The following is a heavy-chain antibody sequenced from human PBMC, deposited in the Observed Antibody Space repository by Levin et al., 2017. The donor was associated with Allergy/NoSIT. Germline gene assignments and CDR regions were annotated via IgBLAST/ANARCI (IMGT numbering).Heavy chain of an antibody. V-gene: IGHV4-61*01. D-gene: IGHD6-13*01. CDR1: DDSINSDSYY. J-gene: IGHJ4*02. Sequence: SETLSLTCTVSDDSINSDSYYWSWIRQPPGKGLEWIGYVYYSGSTSYKPSLKSRVTISLDRPKKQFSLRLTSVTASDTAVYYCVRRLAAAIYWGQGALVTVSS. CDR2: VYYSGST. CDR3: VRRLAAAIY.